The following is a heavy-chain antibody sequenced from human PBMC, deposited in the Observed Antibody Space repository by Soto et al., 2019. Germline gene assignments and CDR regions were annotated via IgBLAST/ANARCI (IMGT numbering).Heavy chain of an antibody. CDR2: IVVGSGNT. Sequence: SVKVSCKASGFTFTSSAVQWVRQARGQRLEWIGWIVVGSGNTNYAQKFQERVTITRDMSTSTAYMELSSLRSEDTAVYYCAADLVRNYDILTGPYWGQGTLVTVSS. D-gene: IGHD3-9*01. CDR1: GFTFTSSA. J-gene: IGHJ4*02. CDR3: AADLVRNYDILTGPY. V-gene: IGHV1-58*01.